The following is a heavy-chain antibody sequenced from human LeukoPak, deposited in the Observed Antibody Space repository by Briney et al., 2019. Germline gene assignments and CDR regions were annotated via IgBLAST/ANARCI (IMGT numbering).Heavy chain of an antibody. V-gene: IGHV1-24*01. J-gene: IGHJ5*02. CDR2: FDPEDGET. Sequence: ASVKVSCKVSGYTLTELSMQWVRQAPGKGLEWMEGFDPEDGETIYAQKFQGRVTMTEDTSTDTAYMELSSLRSEDTAVYYCATDRGRRGSYYDFWSGYLGPWGQGTLVTVSS. CDR1: GYTLTELS. D-gene: IGHD3-3*01. CDR3: ATDRGRRGSYYDFWSGYLGP.